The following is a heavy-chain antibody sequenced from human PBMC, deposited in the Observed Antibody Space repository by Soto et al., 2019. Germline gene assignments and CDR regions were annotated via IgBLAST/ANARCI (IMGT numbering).Heavy chain of an antibody. CDR2: IIPIFGTA. D-gene: IGHD3-22*01. CDR3: ARDPRSYDSSGSDAFDI. CDR1: GGTFSSYA. Sequence: ASVKVSCKASGGTFSSYAISWVRQAPGQGLEWMGGIIPIFGTANYAQKFQGRVTITADESTSTAYMELSSLRSEDTAVYYCARDPRSYDSSGSDAFDIWGQGTMVTVSS. V-gene: IGHV1-69*13. J-gene: IGHJ3*02.